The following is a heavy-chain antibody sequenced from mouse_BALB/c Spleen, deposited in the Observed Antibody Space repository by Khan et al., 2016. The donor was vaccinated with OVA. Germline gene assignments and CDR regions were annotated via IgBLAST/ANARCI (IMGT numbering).Heavy chain of an antibody. CDR1: GYTFTNYG. CDR3: ARPPYCSDTRDH. J-gene: IGHJ4*01. V-gene: IGHV9-3-1*01. CDR2: INTYTGEP. Sequence: QIQLVQSGPELKKPGETVKISCKASGYTFTNYGMNWVKQSPGKALKWMGWINTYTGEPTYADDFKGRFAFSLETSASTAYLQINNLKNEDTATYICARPPYCSDTRDHWGQGTSVTVSS. D-gene: IGHD2-10*01.